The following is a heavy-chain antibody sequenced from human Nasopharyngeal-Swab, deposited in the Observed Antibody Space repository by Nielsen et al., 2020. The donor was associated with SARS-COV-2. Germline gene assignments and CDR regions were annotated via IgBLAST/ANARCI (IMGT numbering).Heavy chain of an antibody. D-gene: IGHD6-19*01. CDR2: INPNSGGT. CDR1: GYTFTGYY. J-gene: IGHJ6*02. CDR3: ARDPTSVAGTGDYYYGMDV. Sequence: VKVSCKASGYTFTGYYIHWVRQAPGQGLEWMGRINPNSGGTNYAQKFQGRVTMTRDTSISTAYMELSRLRSDDTAVYYCARDPTSVAGTGDYYYGMDVWGQGTTVTVSS. V-gene: IGHV1-2*06.